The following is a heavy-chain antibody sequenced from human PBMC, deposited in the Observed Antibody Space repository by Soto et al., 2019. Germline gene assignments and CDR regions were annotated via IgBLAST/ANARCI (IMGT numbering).Heavy chain of an antibody. D-gene: IGHD3-22*01. V-gene: IGHV4-34*01. CDR2: INHSGST. CDR3: ARVDSSGYYRD. Sequence: QVQLQQWGAGLLKPSETLSLTCAVYGGSFSAYYWIWIRQPPGEGLEWIGEINHSGSTNYNPSLKGRVTRSVDTSKHQFSLKLSSVTAADTAVYYCARVDSSGYYRDWGQGTLVTVSA. CDR1: GGSFSAYY. J-gene: IGHJ4*02.